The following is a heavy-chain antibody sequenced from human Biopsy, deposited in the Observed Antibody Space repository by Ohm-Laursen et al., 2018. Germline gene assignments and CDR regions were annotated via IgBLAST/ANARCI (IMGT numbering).Heavy chain of an antibody. J-gene: IGHJ4*02. CDR1: GYSVTELS. Sequence: ASVKVSCKISGYSVTELSMHWVRQAPGQGLEWMGGFAPENGRIAYSQKFQGRVTMTEDTSTNTAYMEVWRLRSDDTAVYYCAADINVWNVNYWGQGTQVIVSS. CDR2: FAPENGRI. D-gene: IGHD1-1*01. CDR3: AADINVWNVNY. V-gene: IGHV1-24*01.